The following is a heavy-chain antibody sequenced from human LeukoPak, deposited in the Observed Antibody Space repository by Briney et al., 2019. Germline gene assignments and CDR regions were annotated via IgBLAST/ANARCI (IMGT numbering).Heavy chain of an antibody. J-gene: IGHJ4*02. D-gene: IGHD6-19*01. V-gene: IGHV3-21*01. CDR1: GFTFSSYS. CDR2: ISSSSSYI. Sequence: GGSLRLSCAASGFTFSSYSMNWVRQAPGKGLEWVSSISSSSSYIYYADSVKGRFTISRDNAKNSLYLQMNSLRAEDTAVYYCARVDSSGWSDFDYWGQGTLVTVSS. CDR3: ARVDSSGWSDFDY.